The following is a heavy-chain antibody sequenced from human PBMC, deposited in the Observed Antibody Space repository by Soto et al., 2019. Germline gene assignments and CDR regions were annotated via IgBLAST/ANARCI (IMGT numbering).Heavy chain of an antibody. D-gene: IGHD2-21*02. CDR3: ARHAYCGGDCYAYWFDP. CDR2: IYYSGST. Sequence: PSETLSLTCTVSGGSISSGDYYWSWIRQPPGKGLEWIGYIYYSGSTYYNPSLKSRVTISVDTSKNQFSLKLSSVTAADTAVYYCARHAYCGGDCYAYWFDPWGQGTLVTAPQ. V-gene: IGHV4-30-4*01. J-gene: IGHJ5*02. CDR1: GGSISSGDYY.